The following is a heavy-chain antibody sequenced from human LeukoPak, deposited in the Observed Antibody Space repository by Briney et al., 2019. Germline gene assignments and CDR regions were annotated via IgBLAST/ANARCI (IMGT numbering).Heavy chain of an antibody. CDR1: GFTFSSYW. CDR2: INSDGSST. Sequence: GGSLRLSCAASGFTFSSYWMHWVRQAPGKGLVWVSRINSDGSSTSYADSVKGRFTISRDNAKNTLYLQMNSLRAEDTAVHYCAREVVSYCGGDCYSYYYYYMDVWGKGTTVTVSS. V-gene: IGHV3-74*01. D-gene: IGHD2-21*02. CDR3: AREVVSYCGGDCYSYYYYYMDV. J-gene: IGHJ6*03.